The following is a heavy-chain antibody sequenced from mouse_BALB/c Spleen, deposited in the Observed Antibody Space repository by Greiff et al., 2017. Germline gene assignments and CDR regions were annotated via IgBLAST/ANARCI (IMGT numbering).Heavy chain of an antibody. D-gene: IGHD2-4*01. CDR3: ANYDYFAY. CDR1: GFSLSRYS. Sequence: VKLMESGPGLVAPSQSLSITCTVSGFSLSRYSVHWVRQPPGKGLEWLGMIWGDGSTDYNSALKSRLSISKDNSKSQVFLKMNSLQTDDTAMYYCANYDYFAYWGQGTLVTVSA. J-gene: IGHJ3*01. CDR2: IWGDGST. V-gene: IGHV2-6-4*01.